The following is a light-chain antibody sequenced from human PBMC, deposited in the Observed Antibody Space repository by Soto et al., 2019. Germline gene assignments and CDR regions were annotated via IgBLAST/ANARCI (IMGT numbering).Light chain of an antibody. CDR1: SSDVGLYDY. V-gene: IGLV2-14*01. CDR2: AVS. CDR3: SSYKSDSSYV. J-gene: IGLJ1*01. Sequence: QSALPQPASVSGSPGQSITISCTGTSSDVGLYDYVSWYQQHPGKAPQLMIYAVSNRPSGVSNRFSASQSGNTASLFISGLQAEDEADYYCSSYKSDSSYVFGSGTKVTVL.